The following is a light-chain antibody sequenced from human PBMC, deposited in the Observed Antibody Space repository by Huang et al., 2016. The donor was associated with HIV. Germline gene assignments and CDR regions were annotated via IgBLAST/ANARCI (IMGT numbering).Light chain of an antibody. V-gene: IGKV3-11*01. CDR3: QHRSTWPMT. Sequence: EIVLTQSPATLSLSPGDKATLSCRASQSVDNYLAWYQQKPGQAPRLLIYDAPNRATGIPARFSGSGSETDFTLTISSLEPEDFAVYYCQHRSTWPMTFGQGTKVGIK. CDR1: QSVDNY. J-gene: IGKJ1*01. CDR2: DAP.